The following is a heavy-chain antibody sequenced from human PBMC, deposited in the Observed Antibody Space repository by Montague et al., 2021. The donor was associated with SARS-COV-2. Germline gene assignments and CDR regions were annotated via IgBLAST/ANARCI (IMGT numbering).Heavy chain of an antibody. Sequence: SETLSPTCAVYGGSVSDYYWSWIRQPPGKGLEWMGEINHSCSTNYNPSLKIRVTTSIYTSKNQFYLQLTSVTAADTAVYYCARGRPITTIVVVITDIWFDPWGQGTLVTVSS. CDR3: ARGRPITTIVVVITDIWFDP. CDR2: INHSCST. D-gene: IGHD3-22*01. J-gene: IGHJ5*02. V-gene: IGHV4-34*01. CDR1: GGSVSDYY.